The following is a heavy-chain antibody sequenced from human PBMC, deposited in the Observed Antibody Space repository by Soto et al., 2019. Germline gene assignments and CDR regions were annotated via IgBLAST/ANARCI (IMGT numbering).Heavy chain of an antibody. V-gene: IGHV1-46*01. CDR2: INPGSGAA. D-gene: IGHD3-3*01. Sequence: QVQLVQSGAEVKKPGASVKISCTASGYTVTTHYMHWVRQAPGRALEWMGAINPGSGAAMYTQIFQARVTLTRDTSTNTVYMEMSALRSEDTALFYCARGGEVGVAGSAAFDMWGQGTIVTVPS. CDR1: GYTVTTHY. CDR3: ARGGEVGVAGSAAFDM. J-gene: IGHJ3*02.